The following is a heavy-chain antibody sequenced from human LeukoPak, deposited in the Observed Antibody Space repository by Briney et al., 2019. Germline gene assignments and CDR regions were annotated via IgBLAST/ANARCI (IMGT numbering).Heavy chain of an antibody. D-gene: IGHD3-10*01. V-gene: IGHV3-23*01. CDR3: AARKVRGVWFYLDY. J-gene: IGHJ4*02. Sequence: GRSLRLSCAASGFTVSAYAMAWVRQAPGEGLEWVSTIYDDNTYYADSVKGRFAISTDNSKNTLYLQMNSLRVEDTAVYFCAARKVRGVWFYLDYWSQGTLVTVSS. CDR2: IYDDNT. CDR1: GFTVSAYA.